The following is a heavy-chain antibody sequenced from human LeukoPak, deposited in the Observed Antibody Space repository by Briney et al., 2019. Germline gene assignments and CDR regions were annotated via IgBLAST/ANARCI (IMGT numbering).Heavy chain of an antibody. J-gene: IGHJ4*02. CDR2: ISSSSTYI. D-gene: IGHD5-12*01. CDR1: GFTFSSYN. V-gene: IGHV3-21*01. Sequence: GGSLRLSCAASGFTFSSYNMNWVRQAPGEGLEWVSSISSSSTYIYYADSVKGRFTISRDNAKNSLYLQMNSLRAEDTAMYYCARVWGIVATSDYWGQGTLVTASS. CDR3: ARVWGIVATSDY.